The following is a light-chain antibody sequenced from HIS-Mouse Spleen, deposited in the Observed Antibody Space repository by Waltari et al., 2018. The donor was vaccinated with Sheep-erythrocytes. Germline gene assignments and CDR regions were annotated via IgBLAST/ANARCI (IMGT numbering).Light chain of an antibody. CDR3: GSYAGSYNHV. V-gene: IGLV2-11*01. J-gene: IGLJ1*01. CDR2: DVS. Sequence: QSALTQPRSVSGSPGQSVTISCTGTSSDVGGYNYVSWYQQHPGKAPKLMIYDVSNRPSGVPDRVSGSKSGNTASRTISGLQAEDEADYYCGSYAGSYNHVFATGTKVTVL. CDR1: SSDVGGYNY.